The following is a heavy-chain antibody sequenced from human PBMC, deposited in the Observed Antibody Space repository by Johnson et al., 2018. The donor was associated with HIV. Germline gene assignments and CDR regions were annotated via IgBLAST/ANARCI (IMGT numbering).Heavy chain of an antibody. CDR1: GFTFSNAW. CDR2: LKSRADGGTT. Sequence: VQLVESGGGLVKPGGSLRLSCAASGFTFSNAWMSWVRQAPGKGLEWVGRLKSRADGGTTDYAVSVKDRFTILRDGSKNTLYLQMSSLSTGDAGVYYCTTEWDAFDIWGQGTMVTVSS. CDR3: TTEWDAFDI. J-gene: IGHJ3*02. V-gene: IGHV3-15*01.